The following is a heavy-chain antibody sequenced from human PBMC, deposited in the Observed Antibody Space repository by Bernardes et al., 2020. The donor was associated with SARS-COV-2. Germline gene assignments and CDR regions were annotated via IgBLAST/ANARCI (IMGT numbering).Heavy chain of an antibody. D-gene: IGHD1-20*01. J-gene: IGHJ6*02. V-gene: IGHV3-30*04. CDR1: GFTFGSYG. Sequence: GRSLRLSCAASGFTFGSYGLHWVRQAPGKGLELMAVISFDGSGTYYADSVRGRFTISRDNSENTLFLHMNSLRAEDTAVYYCANNPATSGLYYYYYGMDVWGQGTTVTVSS. CDR3: ANNPATSGLYYYYYGMDV. CDR2: ISFDGSGT.